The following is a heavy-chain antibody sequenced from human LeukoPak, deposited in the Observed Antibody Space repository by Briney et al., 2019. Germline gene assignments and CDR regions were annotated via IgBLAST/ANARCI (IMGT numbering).Heavy chain of an antibody. D-gene: IGHD5-18*01. CDR3: AKAGYSYGPYSYYFDY. Sequence: GGSLRLXCAASGFTFDDYAMHWARQAPGKGLEWVSGISWNSGSIGYADSVKGRFTISRDNAKNSLYLQMNSLRAEDMALYYCAKAGYSYGPYSYYFDYWGQGTLVTVSS. V-gene: IGHV3-9*03. J-gene: IGHJ4*02. CDR1: GFTFDDYA. CDR2: ISWNSGSI.